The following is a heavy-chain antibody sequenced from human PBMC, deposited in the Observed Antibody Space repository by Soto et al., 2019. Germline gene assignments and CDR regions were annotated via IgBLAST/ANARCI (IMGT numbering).Heavy chain of an antibody. J-gene: IGHJ4*02. CDR3: ARDRIDIVLMVYASEFDY. Sequence: PGGSLRLSCAASGFTFSSYGMHWVRQAPGKGLEWVAVIWYDGSNKYYADSVKGRFTISRDNSKNTLYLQMNSLRAEDTAVYYCARDRIDIVLMVYASEFDYWGQGTLVTVSS. V-gene: IGHV3-33*01. CDR2: IWYDGSNK. D-gene: IGHD2-8*01. CDR1: GFTFSSYG.